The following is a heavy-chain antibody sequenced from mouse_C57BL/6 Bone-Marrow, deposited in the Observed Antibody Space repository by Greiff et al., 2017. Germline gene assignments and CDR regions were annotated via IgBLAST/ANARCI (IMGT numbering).Heavy chain of an antibody. CDR3: TGRITTVVADYFDY. CDR2: IRLKSDNYAT. J-gene: IGHJ2*01. Sequence: EVMLVESGGGLVQPGGSMKLSCVASGFTFSNYWMNWVRQSPEKGLEWVAQIRLKSDNYATHYAESVKGRFTISRDDSKSSVYLQMNNLRAEDTGIYYCTGRITTVVADYFDYWGQGTTLTVSS. CDR1: GFTFSNYW. D-gene: IGHD1-1*01. V-gene: IGHV6-3*01.